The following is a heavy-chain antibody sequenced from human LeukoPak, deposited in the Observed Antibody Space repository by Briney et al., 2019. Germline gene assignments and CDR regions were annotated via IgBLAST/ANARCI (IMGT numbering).Heavy chain of an antibody. D-gene: IGHD6-13*01. V-gene: IGHV3-23*01. CDR3: AKGPEGEQQLVEYYFDY. CDR1: GFTFSSYA. J-gene: IGHJ4*02. Sequence: GGSLRLSCAASGFTFSSYAMSWVRQAPGKGLEWVSAISGSGGSTYYADSVEGRFTISRDNSKNTLYLQMNSLRAEDTAVYYCAKGPEGEQQLVEYYFDYWGQGTLVTVSS. CDR2: ISGSGGST.